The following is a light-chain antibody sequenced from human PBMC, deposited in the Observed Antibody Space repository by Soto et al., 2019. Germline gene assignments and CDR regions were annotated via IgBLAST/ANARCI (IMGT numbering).Light chain of an antibody. J-gene: IGLJ2*01. CDR3: QVWDSSSDHPV. CDR1: NIGSKS. CDR2: YDS. V-gene: IGLV3-21*04. Sequence: ELTQPPSVSVAPGKTARITCGGNNIGSKSVHWYQQKPGQAPVLVIYYDSDRPSGIPERFSGSNSGNTATLTISRVEAGDEADYYCQVWDSSSDHPVFGGGTKLTVL.